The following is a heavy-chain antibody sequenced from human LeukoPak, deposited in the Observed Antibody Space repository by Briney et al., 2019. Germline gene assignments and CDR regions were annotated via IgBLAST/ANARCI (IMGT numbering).Heavy chain of an antibody. V-gene: IGHV3-48*01. D-gene: IGHD2-15*01. Sequence: GGSLRLSCAASGFPLSRYSINWVRQAPGKGLEWVSYISSSGSAIYYVDSVKGRFTVSRDNAKNSLFLQMNSPRAEDTAVYYCVRLQGSCFDYWGQGALVTVSS. J-gene: IGHJ4*02. CDR1: GFPLSRYS. CDR3: VRLQGSCFDY. CDR2: ISSSGSAI.